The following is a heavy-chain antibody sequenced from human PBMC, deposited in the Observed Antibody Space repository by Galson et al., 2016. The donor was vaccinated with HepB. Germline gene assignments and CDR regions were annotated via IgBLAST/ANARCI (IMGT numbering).Heavy chain of an antibody. CDR1: GFTFSSYS. CDR2: ISSSTYI. V-gene: IGHV3-21*01. Sequence: SLRLSCAASGFTFSSYSMNWVRQAPGKGLEWVSSISSSTYISYGDSVKGRFTTSRDDANKSVYLRMNSLRVEDTAVYYCVRDTNIVGAARYWGQGTLVTVSS. CDR3: VRDTNIVGAARY. D-gene: IGHD1-26*01. J-gene: IGHJ4*02.